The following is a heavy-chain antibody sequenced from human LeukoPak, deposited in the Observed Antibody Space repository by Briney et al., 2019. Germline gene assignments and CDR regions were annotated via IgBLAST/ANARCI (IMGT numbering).Heavy chain of an antibody. Sequence: PSGTLSLTCAVSGGSISSSNWWSWVRQPAGKGLEWIGEIYHSGRTNYNPSLKSRVTISVDKSKNQVSLRLTSVTAADTAVYYCAKDFFDSGAMASRGGWWYWGQGTLVTVSS. D-gene: IGHD2-15*01. CDR1: GGSISSSNW. V-gene: IGHV4-4*02. CDR3: AKDFFDSGAMASRGGWWY. J-gene: IGHJ4*02. CDR2: IYHSGRT.